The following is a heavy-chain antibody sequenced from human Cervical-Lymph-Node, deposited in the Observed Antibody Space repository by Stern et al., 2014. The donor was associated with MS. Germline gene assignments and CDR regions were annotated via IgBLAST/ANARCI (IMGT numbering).Heavy chain of an antibody. CDR1: GFTFSYYW. CDR3: ARGDRGAFDL. Sequence: EVQLGGSGGGLVQPGESLRLSGAASGFTFSYYWMHWVRQAPGKGLVWVSRIHRDGSATTYADSVKGRFTISRDNTKNTLSLQMSSLRAEDTAVYYCARGDRGAFDLWGQGTVVTVSS. D-gene: IGHD2-21*02. V-gene: IGHV3-74*02. J-gene: IGHJ3*01. CDR2: IHRDGSAT.